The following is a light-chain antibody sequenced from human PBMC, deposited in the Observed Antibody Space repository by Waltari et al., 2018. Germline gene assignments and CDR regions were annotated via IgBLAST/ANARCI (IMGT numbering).Light chain of an antibody. J-gene: IGLJ2*01. V-gene: IGLV2-14*03. CDR1: SSDVGAYNY. CDR3: SSYIRGSTLEL. Sequence: QSALTQPASVSGSPGQSISISCTGTSSDVGAYNYVSWYQQHPGKAPKLMIFDVGNRPSGVSNRFSGSKSGKPASLTISGRQAEYVADYSCSSYIRGSTLELFGGGTSLTVL. CDR2: DVG.